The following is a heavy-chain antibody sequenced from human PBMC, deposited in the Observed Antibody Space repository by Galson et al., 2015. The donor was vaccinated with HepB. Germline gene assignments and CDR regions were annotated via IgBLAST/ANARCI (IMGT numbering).Heavy chain of an antibody. CDR1: GDSVSSHSAA. D-gene: IGHD3-3*01. J-gene: IGHJ4*02. Sequence: CAISGDSVSSHSAAWNWIRQSPSRGLEWLGRTYYRSKWYNDYAVSVKSRITINPDTSKNQFSLQLNSVTPEDTAVYYCAREVTVFWSGYPYYFDYWGQGTLVTVSS. CDR3: AREVTVFWSGYPYYFDY. CDR2: TYYRSKWYN. V-gene: IGHV6-1*01.